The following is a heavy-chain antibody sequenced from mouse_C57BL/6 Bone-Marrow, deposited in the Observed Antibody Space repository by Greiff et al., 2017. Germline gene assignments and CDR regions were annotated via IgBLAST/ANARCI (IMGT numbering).Heavy chain of an antibody. J-gene: IGHJ1*03. D-gene: IGHD1-1*01. Sequence: VQLQQSGTELVKPGASVKLSCKASGYTFTSYWMHWVKQRPGQGLEWIGNINPSNGGTNYNEKFKSKATLTVDKSFSTAYMQLSSLTSEDSAVYYCARSGSSYGYFDVWGTGTTVTVAS. CDR2: INPSNGGT. CDR1: GYTFTSYW. CDR3: ARSGSSYGYFDV. V-gene: IGHV1-53*01.